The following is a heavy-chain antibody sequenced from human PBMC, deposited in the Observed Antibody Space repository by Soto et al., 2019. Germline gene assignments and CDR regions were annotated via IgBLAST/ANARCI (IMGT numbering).Heavy chain of an antibody. CDR3: ARGQVVRFDT. Sequence: PSQTLSLTCAVSGDSVSSDSATWNWIRQSPSRGLEWLGRTYYRSKWYNDYGISVKSRVNINPDTTKNQFSLQLSSVTPDDTAVYYCARGQVVRFDTWGQGTLVTVYS. J-gene: IGHJ5*02. CDR2: TYYRSKWYN. V-gene: IGHV6-1*01. CDR1: GDSVSSDSAT.